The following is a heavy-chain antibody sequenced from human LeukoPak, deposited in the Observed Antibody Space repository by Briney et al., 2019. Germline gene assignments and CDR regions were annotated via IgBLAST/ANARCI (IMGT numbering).Heavy chain of an antibody. J-gene: IGHJ6*02. CDR3: AKGGAISDYYYGMDV. CDR2: ISGSGGST. CDR1: GFTFSSYA. V-gene: IGHV3-23*01. Sequence: RAGGSLRLSCAASGFTFSSYAMSWVRQAPGKGLEWVSAISGSGGSTYCADSVKGRFTISRDNSKNTLYLQMNSLRAEDTAVYYCAKGGAISDYYYGMDVWGQGTTVTVSS. D-gene: IGHD2-2*02.